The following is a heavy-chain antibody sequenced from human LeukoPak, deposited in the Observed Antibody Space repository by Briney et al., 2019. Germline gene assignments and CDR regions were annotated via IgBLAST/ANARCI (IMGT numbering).Heavy chain of an antibody. Sequence: GGSLRLSCAASGFTFSSYAMSWVRQAPGKGLEWVSAISGSGGSTYYAHSVKGRFTISRDNSKNTVYLQMNSLRAEDTAVYYCAKVRWGSDNALDSWGQGTLVTGSS. V-gene: IGHV3-23*01. CDR1: GFTFSSYA. J-gene: IGHJ4*02. CDR2: ISGSGGST. D-gene: IGHD3-16*01. CDR3: AKVRWGSDNALDS.